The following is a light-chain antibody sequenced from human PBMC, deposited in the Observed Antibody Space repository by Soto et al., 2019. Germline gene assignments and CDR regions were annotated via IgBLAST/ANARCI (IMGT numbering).Light chain of an antibody. CDR2: KTS. J-gene: IGKJ1*01. CDR1: QSISGS. CDR3: QQYNSYST. V-gene: IGKV1-5*03. Sequence: DVQMTQSPSTLSASAGDSVTITCRARQSISGSLAWYQQKPGKAPKLLIYKTSSLESGVPSRFSGSGSGTEFTLTISSLQPDDFATYYCQQYNSYSTFGQGTKVDIK.